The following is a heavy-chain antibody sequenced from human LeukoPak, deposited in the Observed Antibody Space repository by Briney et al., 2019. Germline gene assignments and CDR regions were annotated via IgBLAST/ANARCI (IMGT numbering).Heavy chain of an antibody. V-gene: IGHV3-21*04. CDR1: GFTFSSYS. D-gene: IGHD2-15*01. CDR3: AKGGAAIKSYYFDY. J-gene: IGHJ4*02. CDR2: ISSSSGFI. Sequence: GGSLRLSCAASGFTFSSYSMNWVRQAPGKGLEWVSSISSSSGFIYYADSVKGRFTISRDNAKNSLYLQMNSLRAEDTAVYYCAKGGAAIKSYYFDYWGQGTLVTVSS.